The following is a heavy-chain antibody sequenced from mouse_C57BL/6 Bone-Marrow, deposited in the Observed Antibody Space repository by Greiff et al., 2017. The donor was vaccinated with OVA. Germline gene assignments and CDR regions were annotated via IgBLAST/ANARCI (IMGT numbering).Heavy chain of an antibody. CDR1: GFTFSSYA. D-gene: IGHD2-3*01. V-gene: IGHV5-9-1*02. CDR2: ISSGGDYI. Sequence: EVMLVESGEGLVKPGGSLKLSCAASGFTFSSYAMSWVRQTPEKRLEWVAYISSGGDYIYYADTVKGRFTISRDNARNTLYLQMSSLKSEDTAMYYCTREYYDGPFYYFDYWGQGTTLTVSS. CDR3: TREYYDGPFYYFDY. J-gene: IGHJ2*01.